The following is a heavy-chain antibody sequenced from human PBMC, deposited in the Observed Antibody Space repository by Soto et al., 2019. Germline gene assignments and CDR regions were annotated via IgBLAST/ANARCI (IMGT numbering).Heavy chain of an antibody. CDR2: IKHDGSEK. Sequence: EVQLVESGGGLVQPGGSLRLSCAASGFTFSSYWMSWVRQAPGKGLEWVANIKHDGSEKYYVDSVKGRFTISRDNAKNSLYLQMNSLRAEYTAVYYCARDPRSDGRYFDYWGQGNLVTVSS. J-gene: IGHJ4*02. CDR1: GFTFSSYW. CDR3: ARDPRSDGRYFDY. V-gene: IGHV3-7*03.